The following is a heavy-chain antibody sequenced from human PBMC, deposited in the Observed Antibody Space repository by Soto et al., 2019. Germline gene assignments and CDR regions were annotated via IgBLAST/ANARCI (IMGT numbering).Heavy chain of an antibody. V-gene: IGHV3-74*01. Sequence: GGSLRLSCAASGFTFSSYWMHWVRQAPGKGLVWVSRINGDGSYTGYADSVKGRFTISRDNAKNTLYLQMNILRAEDTAVYFCARSLSTSRNYWGQVTLVTVSS. CDR1: GFTFSSYW. CDR3: ARSLSTSRNY. CDR2: INGDGSYT. D-gene: IGHD2-2*01. J-gene: IGHJ4*02.